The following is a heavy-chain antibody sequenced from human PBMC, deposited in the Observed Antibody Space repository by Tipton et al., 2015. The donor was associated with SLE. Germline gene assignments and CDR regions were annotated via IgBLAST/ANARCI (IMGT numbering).Heavy chain of an antibody. J-gene: IGHJ4*02. CDR2: IYSGGST. CDR1: GFTVSSVY. D-gene: IGHD1-26*01. V-gene: IGHV3-53*01. CDR3: ARDRLTYGVGIFDF. Sequence: SLRLSCAASGFTVSSVYMSWVRQAPGKGLEWVSVIYSGGSTYYADSVKGRFTISRDNAKNSLYLQMTSLRVEDTALYYCARDRLTYGVGIFDFWGQGSLVTVSS.